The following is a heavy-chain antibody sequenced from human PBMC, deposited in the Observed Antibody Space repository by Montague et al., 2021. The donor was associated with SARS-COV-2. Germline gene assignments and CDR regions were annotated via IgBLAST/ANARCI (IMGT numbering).Heavy chain of an antibody. CDR1: GGSVSSGSHD. CDR3: ARDPWRITIFGVVTRYGMDV. J-gene: IGHJ6*02. D-gene: IGHD3-3*01. CDR2: IYYSGST. V-gene: IGHV4-61*01. Sequence: SETLSLTCTVSGGSVSSGSHDWSWIRQPPGTVLEWIGYIYYSGSTNYNPSLKCRVTISVDTSKNQFSLKLSSVTAADTAVYYCARDPWRITIFGVVTRYGMDVWGQGTTVTVSS.